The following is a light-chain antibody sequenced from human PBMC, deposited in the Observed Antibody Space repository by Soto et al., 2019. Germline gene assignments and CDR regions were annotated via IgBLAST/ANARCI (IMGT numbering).Light chain of an antibody. CDR2: GAS. J-gene: IGKJ4*01. CDR1: QSVSSY. CDR3: QQYGSSPGT. V-gene: IGKV3-20*01. Sequence: EIVLTQSPGTLSLSTGERATLSCRASQSVSSYLAWYQQKPGQAPRLLISGASSRATGIPDRFSGSGSGTDFTLTISRLEPEDFAVYYCQQYGSSPGTFGGGTKVEIK.